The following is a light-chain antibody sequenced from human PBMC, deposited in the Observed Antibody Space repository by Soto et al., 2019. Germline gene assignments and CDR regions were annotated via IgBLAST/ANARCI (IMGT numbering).Light chain of an antibody. CDR2: GDD. CDR3: AAWDNSLSGHYV. V-gene: IGLV1-44*01. J-gene: IGLJ1*01. CDR1: ISNVGSNN. Sequence: QSVLTQPPSASGTPGRRVTISCSGSISNVGSNNVNWYQQLPGTAPKLLIYGDDQRPSGVPARFSGSKSGTSAALAISGLQSGDEGDYFCAAWDNSLSGHYVFGTGTKVTVL.